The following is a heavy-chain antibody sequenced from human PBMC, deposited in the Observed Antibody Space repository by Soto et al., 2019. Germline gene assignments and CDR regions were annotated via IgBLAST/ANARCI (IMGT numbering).Heavy chain of an antibody. D-gene: IGHD3-22*01. J-gene: IGHJ4*02. CDR2: ISWDGGST. CDR3: AKAYYSHSGSQKAPGAYSNGQFDY. Sequence: PVGSLRLSCAASGFTFDDYTMHWVRQAPAKGLDWVSLISWDGGSTYYSDSVQGRFTISRDNRKSSLYLQMNSLRTEDTALYYCAKAYYSHSGSQKAPGAYSNGQFDYWGQGTLVTVSS. V-gene: IGHV3-43*01. CDR1: GFTFDDYT.